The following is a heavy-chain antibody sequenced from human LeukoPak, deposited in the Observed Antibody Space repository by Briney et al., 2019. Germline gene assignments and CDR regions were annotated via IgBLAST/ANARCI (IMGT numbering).Heavy chain of an antibody. D-gene: IGHD2-21*01. CDR2: IYYTGST. CDR3: ARHGAVVSFDY. CDR1: GGSFSGYY. Sequence: PSETLSLTCAVYGGSFSGYYWSWIRQPPGKGLEWIGYIYYTGSTNYNPSLKSRVTISEDTSKNQFSLKLTSVTAADTAVYYCARHGAVVSFDYWGQGTLVTVSS. J-gene: IGHJ4*02. V-gene: IGHV4-59*08.